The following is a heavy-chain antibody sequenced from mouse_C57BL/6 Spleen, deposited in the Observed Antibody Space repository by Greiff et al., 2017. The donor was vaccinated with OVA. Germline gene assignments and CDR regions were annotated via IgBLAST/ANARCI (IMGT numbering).Heavy chain of an antibody. J-gene: IGHJ1*03. CDR1: GYAFSSSW. V-gene: IGHV1-82*01. CDR2: IYPGDGDT. CDR3: AREELYWYFDV. Sequence: VQLQESGPELVKPGASVKISCKASGYAFSSSWMNWVKQRPGKGLEWIGRIYPGDGDTNYNGKFKGKATLTADKSSSTAYMQLSSLTSEDSAVYFCAREELYWYFDVWGTGTTVTVSS.